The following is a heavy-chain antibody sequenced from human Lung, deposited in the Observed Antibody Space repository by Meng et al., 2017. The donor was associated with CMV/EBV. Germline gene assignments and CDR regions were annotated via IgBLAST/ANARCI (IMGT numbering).Heavy chain of an antibody. CDR3: ARDPIRVLRFLEWNYYYYGMDV. CDR2: ISAYNGNT. Sequence: ASVKVSXKASGYTFTSYGISWVRQAPGQGLEWMGWISAYNGNTNYAQKLQGRVTMTTDTSTSTAYMELRSLRSVDTAVYYCARDPIRVLRFLEWNYYYYGMDVWGQGXTVTVSS. V-gene: IGHV1-18*01. D-gene: IGHD3-3*01. J-gene: IGHJ6*02. CDR1: GYTFTSYG.